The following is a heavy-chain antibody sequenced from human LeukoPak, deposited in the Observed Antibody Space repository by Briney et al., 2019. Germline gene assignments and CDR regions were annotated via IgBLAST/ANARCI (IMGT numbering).Heavy chain of an antibody. CDR3: ARSPCSSTSCWGDYYYGMDV. J-gene: IGHJ6*02. Sequence: TGGSLRLSCAASGFTFSSYSMTWVRQAPGKGLEWVSSISSSSSYIYYADSVKGRFTISRDNAKNSLYLQMNSLRAEDTAVYYCARSPCSSTSCWGDYYYGMDVWGQGTTVTVSS. V-gene: IGHV3-21*01. CDR2: ISSSSSYI. CDR1: GFTFSSYS. D-gene: IGHD2-2*01.